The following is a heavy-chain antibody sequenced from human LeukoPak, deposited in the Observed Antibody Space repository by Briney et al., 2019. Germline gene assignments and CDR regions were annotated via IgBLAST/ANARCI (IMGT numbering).Heavy chain of an antibody. Sequence: PSETLSLTCTVSGGSISSSSYYWGWIRQPPGKGLEWIGSIYYSGSTYYNPSLKSRVTISVDTSKNQFSLKLSSVTAADTAVYYCARAPPYSPARPFDYWGQGTLVTVSS. D-gene: IGHD4-11*01. CDR3: ARAPPYSPARPFDY. CDR2: IYYSGST. CDR1: GGSISSSSYY. J-gene: IGHJ4*02. V-gene: IGHV4-39*01.